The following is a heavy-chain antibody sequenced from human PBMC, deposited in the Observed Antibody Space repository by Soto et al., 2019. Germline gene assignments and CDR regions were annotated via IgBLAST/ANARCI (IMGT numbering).Heavy chain of an antibody. V-gene: IGHV3-33*01. J-gene: IGHJ3*02. Sequence: QVQLVESGGGVFQPGTSLRLSCAASGFTFRQYGMHWVRQAPGKGLDWVAVIFYDGTEKYYADSVKGRFTISRDNPGKMVYLQMNSLRAEDSAVYSCVRRLGSLIHLRCLDICGQGTTVVVSS. CDR3: VRRLGSLIHLRCLDI. D-gene: IGHD3-16*01. CDR2: IFYDGTEK. CDR1: GFTFRQYG.